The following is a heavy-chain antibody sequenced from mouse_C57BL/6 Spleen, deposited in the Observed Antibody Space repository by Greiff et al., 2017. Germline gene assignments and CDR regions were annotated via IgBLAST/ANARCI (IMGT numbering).Heavy chain of an antibody. CDR3: ATKGTTVVLDY. J-gene: IGHJ4*01. CDR1: GYTFTSYW. CDR2: IQPNSGST. V-gene: IGHV1-64*01. Sequence: QVQLQQPGAELVKPGASVKLSCKASGYTFTSYWMHWVKQRPGQGLEWIGMIQPNSGSTNYNEKFKSKATLTVDKSSSTAYMQLSSLTSEDSAVYYCATKGTTVVLDYWGQGTSVTVSS. D-gene: IGHD1-1*01.